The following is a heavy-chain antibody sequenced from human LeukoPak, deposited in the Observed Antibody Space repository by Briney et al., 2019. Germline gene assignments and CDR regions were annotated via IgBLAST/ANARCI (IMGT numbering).Heavy chain of an antibody. V-gene: IGHV4-59*01. CDR3: ARDDGSFDY. Sequence: PSETLSLTCTVSGGSISSYYWSWIRQPPGKGLEWIGYIYYSGSTNYNPSLKSRVTISVDTSKNQFSLKLSSVTAADTAVYYCARDDGSFDYRGQGTLVTVSS. J-gene: IGHJ4*02. CDR2: IYYSGST. CDR1: GGSISSYY.